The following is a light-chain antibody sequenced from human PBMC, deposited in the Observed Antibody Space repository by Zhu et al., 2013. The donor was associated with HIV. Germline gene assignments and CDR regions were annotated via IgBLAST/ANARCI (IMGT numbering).Light chain of an antibody. Sequence: EIVLTQSPVTLSLSPGERATLSCRASQSVSSSYLAWYQQKPGQAPRLLIYGASSRATGIPDRFSGSGSGTDFTLTISRLEPEDFALYYCQQYGNSPTFGQGTKLEI. J-gene: IGKJ2*01. CDR3: QQYGNSPT. CDR2: GAS. CDR1: QSVSSSY. V-gene: IGKV3-20*01.